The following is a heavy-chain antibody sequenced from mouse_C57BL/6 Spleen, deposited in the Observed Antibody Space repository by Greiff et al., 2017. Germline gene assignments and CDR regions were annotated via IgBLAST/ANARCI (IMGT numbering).Heavy chain of an antibody. J-gene: IGHJ1*03. CDR1: GYTFTSYW. Sequence: QVQLQQPGAELVKPGASVKLSCKASGYTFTSYWMHWVKQRPGQGLEWIGMIHPNSGSTNYNEKFKSKATLTVDKSSSTAYMQRSSLTSEDSAVYYCAHTGDWYFDVWGTGTTVTVSS. D-gene: IGHD1-1*02. CDR3: AHTGDWYFDV. CDR2: IHPNSGST. V-gene: IGHV1-64*01.